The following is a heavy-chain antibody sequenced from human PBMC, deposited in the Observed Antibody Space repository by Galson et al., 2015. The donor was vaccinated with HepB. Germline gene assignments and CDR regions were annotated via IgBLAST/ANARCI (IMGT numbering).Heavy chain of an antibody. Sequence: LRLSCAASGFTFSSYAMHWVRQAPGKGLEYVSAISSNGGSTHYADSVKGRFTISRDNAKNSLYLQMNSLRDEDTAVYYCARDQPHPGIVGATWVFDYWGQGTLVTVSS. V-gene: IGHV3-64*04. CDR3: ARDQPHPGIVGATWVFDY. CDR2: ISSNGGST. CDR1: GFTFSSYA. D-gene: IGHD1-26*01. J-gene: IGHJ4*02.